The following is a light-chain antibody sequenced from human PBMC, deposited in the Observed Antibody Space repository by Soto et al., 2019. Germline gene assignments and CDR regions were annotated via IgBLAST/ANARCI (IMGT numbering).Light chain of an antibody. V-gene: IGKV1-39*01. CDR1: QSISSY. Sequence: DIQMTQSPSSLSASVGDRVTITCRASQSISSYLNWYQQKPGKAPKLLIYAASSLQSGVPSRFSGSGSGTDFTLTISSLQPEDFATYYCQQSYSTPHMYTFGQGTKLELK. J-gene: IGKJ2*01. CDR3: QQSYSTPHMYT. CDR2: AAS.